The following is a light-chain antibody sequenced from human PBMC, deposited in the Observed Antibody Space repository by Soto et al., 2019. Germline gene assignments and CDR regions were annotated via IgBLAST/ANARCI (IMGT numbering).Light chain of an antibody. CDR2: DAS. CDR3: QQRSNWPPIT. CDR1: QSVSSY. Sequence: EIVLTQSPATLSLSPGESATLSCRASQSVSSYLAWYQQKPGQAPRLLIYDASNRATGIPARFSGSGSGTDFTLTISSLVPEHVAVYYCQQRSNWPPITFGQGTLLEIK. V-gene: IGKV3-11*01. J-gene: IGKJ5*01.